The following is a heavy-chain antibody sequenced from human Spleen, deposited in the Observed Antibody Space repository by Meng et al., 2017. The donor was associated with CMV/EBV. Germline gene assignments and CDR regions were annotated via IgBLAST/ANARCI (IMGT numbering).Heavy chain of an antibody. CDR1: GFSLSTSGVG. CDR3: ALALTGYSDGYPCAFDI. V-gene: IGHV2-5*01. D-gene: IGHD5-18*01. CDR2: IYWNDDT. J-gene: IGHJ3*02. Sequence: SGPTLVKPTQTLTLTCTFSGFSLSTSGVGVGWIRQPPGKALEWLALIYWNDDTRYSQSLKSRRTITKDPSKNQVVLTMTNMDPVDTATYYCALALTGYSDGYPCAFDIWGQGTKVTVSS.